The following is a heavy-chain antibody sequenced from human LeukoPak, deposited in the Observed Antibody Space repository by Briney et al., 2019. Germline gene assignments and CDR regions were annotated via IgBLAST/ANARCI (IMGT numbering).Heavy chain of an antibody. Sequence: PGGSLRLSCAVSGFTFSSYGVNWVRQGPGKGLEWVSSISSSSSYIYYADSAKGRFTISRENAKNSLYLQMNSLRAEDTAVYYCARVVVATTYYYYYMDVWGKGTTVTISS. CDR3: ARVVVATTYYYYYMDV. J-gene: IGHJ6*03. CDR1: GFTFSSYG. V-gene: IGHV3-21*01. CDR2: ISSSSSYI. D-gene: IGHD5-12*01.